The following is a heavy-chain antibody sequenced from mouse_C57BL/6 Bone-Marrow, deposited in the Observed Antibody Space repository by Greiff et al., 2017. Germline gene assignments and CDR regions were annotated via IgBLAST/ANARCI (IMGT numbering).Heavy chain of an antibody. CDR1: GFSLSTFCMG. CDR2: TWWGDAK. V-gene: IGHV8-8*01. CDR3: ARPDLGRRYFDY. J-gene: IGHJ2*01. D-gene: IGHD4-1*01. Sequence: QVTLKVSGPGILQPSQTLSLTCTFSGFSLSTFCMGVGWLRQPPGKGLEWLAHTWWGDAKYYNPALKSWLTISKDTSKTQVSLKIANVDTADNATNYCARPDLGRRYFDYWGQGTTLTVSS.